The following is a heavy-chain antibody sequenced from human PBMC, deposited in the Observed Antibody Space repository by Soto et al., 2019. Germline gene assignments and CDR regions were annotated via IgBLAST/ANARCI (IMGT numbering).Heavy chain of an antibody. CDR1: GYTFTSYG. V-gene: IGHV1-18*04. D-gene: IGHD1-20*01. J-gene: IGHJ6*02. Sequence: QVQLVQSGAEVKKPGASVKVSCKASGYTFTSYGISWVRQAPGQGLEWMGWISAYNGNTNYAQKLQGRVTMTTDTSTSTAYMELRRLRSDDTAVYYCARDYNWRTPYYYGMDVWGQGTTVTVSS. CDR3: ARDYNWRTPYYYGMDV. CDR2: ISAYNGNT.